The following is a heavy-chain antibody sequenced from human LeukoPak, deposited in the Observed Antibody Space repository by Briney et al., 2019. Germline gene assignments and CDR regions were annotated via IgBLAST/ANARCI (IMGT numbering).Heavy chain of an antibody. CDR2: FDPEDGET. Sequence: ASAKVSCKVSGYTLTELSMHWVRQAPGKGLEWMGGFDPEDGETIYAQKFQGRVTMTEDTSTDTAYMELSSLRSEDTAVYYCATGTSIAVAGPFDYWGQGTLVTVSS. V-gene: IGHV1-24*01. CDR3: ATGTSIAVAGPFDY. CDR1: GYTLTELS. D-gene: IGHD6-19*01. J-gene: IGHJ4*02.